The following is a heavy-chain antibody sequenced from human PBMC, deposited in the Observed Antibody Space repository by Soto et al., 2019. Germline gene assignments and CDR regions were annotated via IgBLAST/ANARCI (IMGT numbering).Heavy chain of an antibody. CDR1: GFTFSSYA. J-gene: IGHJ4*02. V-gene: IGHV3-23*01. CDR2: ISGSGGST. D-gene: IGHD6-13*01. CDR3: AKVGKPYSSSWFGLDY. Sequence: PGGSLRLSCAASGFTFSSYAMSWVRQAPGKGLEWVSAISGSGGSTYYADSVKGRFTISRDNSKNTLYLQMNSLRAEDTAVYYCAKVGKPYSSSWFGLDYWGQGTLVTVSS.